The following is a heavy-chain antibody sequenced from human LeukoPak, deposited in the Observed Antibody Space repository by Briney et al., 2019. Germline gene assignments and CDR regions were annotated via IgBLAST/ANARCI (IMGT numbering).Heavy chain of an antibody. CDR3: AKDRDRSGYWTYFDY. D-gene: IGHD3-22*01. CDR2: IKQDGSEK. V-gene: IGHV3-7*01. CDR1: GFTLSSYW. J-gene: IGHJ4*02. Sequence: GGSLRLSCAASGFTLSSYWMSWVRQAPGKGLEWVANIKQDGSEKYYVDSVKGRFTISRDNSKNTLFLQMNSLRAEDTAVYYCAKDRDRSGYWTYFDYWGQGTLVTVSS.